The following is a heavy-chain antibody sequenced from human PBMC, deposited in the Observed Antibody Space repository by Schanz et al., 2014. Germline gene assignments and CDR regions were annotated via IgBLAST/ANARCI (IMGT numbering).Heavy chain of an antibody. J-gene: IGHJ4*02. V-gene: IGHV3-48*01. CDR2: VSRSTPDI. D-gene: IGHD3-3*01. CDR3: VRDSFFAFDY. Sequence: EVQLVESGGGLVQPGGSLRLSCTASGFTFSSYSMNWVRQAPGKGLEWVSYVSRSTPDIYYADSVKGRFTISRDNSKNTLYLQMNSLRAEDTAVYYCVRDSFFAFDYWGQGTLXTVSS. CDR1: GFTFSSYS.